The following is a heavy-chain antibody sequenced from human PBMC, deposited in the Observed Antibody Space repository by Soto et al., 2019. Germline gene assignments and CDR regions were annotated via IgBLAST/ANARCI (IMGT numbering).Heavy chain of an antibody. Sequence: PSETLSLTCTVSGGSISNYYWSWIRQPPGMGLGWIGYIHHSGDTNSDPSLKSRVTISIDTSKNQLSLRLSSVTAAVTAVYYCARYCASAKCLDYWGQGTLVTVSS. CDR2: IHHSGDT. CDR1: GGSISNYY. CDR3: ARYCASAKCLDY. V-gene: IGHV4-59*01. D-gene: IGHD2-2*01. J-gene: IGHJ4*02.